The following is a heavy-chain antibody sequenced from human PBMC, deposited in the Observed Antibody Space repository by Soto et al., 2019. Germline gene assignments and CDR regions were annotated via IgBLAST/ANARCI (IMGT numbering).Heavy chain of an antibody. CDR2: IYSGGST. V-gene: IGHV3-53*02. J-gene: IGHJ4*02. Sequence: EVQLVETGGGLIQPGGSLRLSCAASGFTVSSNYMSWVRQAPGKGLEWVSVIYSGGSTYYADSVKGRFTISRDNSKNTLYLQMNSLRAEDTVVYYCARERHSSGWYIFDYWGQGTLVTVSS. CDR1: GFTVSSNY. D-gene: IGHD6-19*01. CDR3: ARERHSSGWYIFDY.